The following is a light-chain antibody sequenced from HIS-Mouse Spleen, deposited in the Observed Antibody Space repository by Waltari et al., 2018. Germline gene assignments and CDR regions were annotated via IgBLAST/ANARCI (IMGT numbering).Light chain of an antibody. V-gene: IGKV1-9*01. CDR3: QQLNSYPPT. CDR2: AAS. CDR1: QGISSY. Sequence: DIQLTQSPSFLSASVGDRVTIPCRASQGISSYLAWYQQKPGKAPKLLIYAASTFQSGVPSRFSGSGSGTEFTLTISSLQPEDFATYYCQQLNSYPPTFGQGTKVEIK. J-gene: IGKJ1*01.